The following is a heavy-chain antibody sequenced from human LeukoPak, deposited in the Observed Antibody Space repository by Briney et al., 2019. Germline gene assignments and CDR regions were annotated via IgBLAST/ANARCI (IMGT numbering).Heavy chain of an antibody. CDR3: ARRGFIEWLRFFDY. D-gene: IGHD5-12*01. CDR2: INHSGST. Sequence: PSETLSLTCAVYGGSFSGYYWSWIRQPPAKGLEWIGEINHSGSTNYNPSLKSRVTISVDTSKNQFPLKLSSVTAADTAVYYCARRGFIEWLRFFDYWGQGTLVTVSS. CDR1: GGSFSGYY. J-gene: IGHJ4*02. V-gene: IGHV4-34*01.